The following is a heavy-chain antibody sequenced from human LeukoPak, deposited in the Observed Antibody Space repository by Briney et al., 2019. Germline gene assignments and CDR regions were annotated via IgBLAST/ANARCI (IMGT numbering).Heavy chain of an antibody. Sequence: GGSLRLSCAASGFIFSGYGMHWVRQAPGKGLEWVACIWYDGSKKYYADSVKGRFTISRDNSKNTLYLQMNSLRAEDTAVYYCAKAGYNYYDSSGYYYFDYWGQGTLVTVSS. CDR1: GFIFSGYG. CDR3: AKAGYNYYDSSGYYYFDY. V-gene: IGHV3-30*02. CDR2: IWYDGSKK. D-gene: IGHD3-22*01. J-gene: IGHJ4*02.